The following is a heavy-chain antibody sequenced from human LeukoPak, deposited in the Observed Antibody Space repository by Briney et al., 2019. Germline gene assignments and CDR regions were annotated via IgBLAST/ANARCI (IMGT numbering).Heavy chain of an antibody. J-gene: IGHJ4*02. V-gene: IGHV4-34*01. CDR1: GGSFSGYY. CDR3: ARVPTYTNHFDY. D-gene: IGHD4-11*01. Sequence: SETLSLTCAVYGGSFSGYYWSWIRQPPGKGLEWIGEINHSGSTNYNPSLKSRVTISVDTSKNQFSLKLSSVTAADTAVYYCARVPTYTNHFDYWGQGTLVTVSS. CDR2: INHSGST.